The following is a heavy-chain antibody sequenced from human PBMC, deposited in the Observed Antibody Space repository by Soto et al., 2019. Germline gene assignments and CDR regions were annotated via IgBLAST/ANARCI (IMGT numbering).Heavy chain of an antibody. J-gene: IGHJ5*02. V-gene: IGHV3-30*03. CDR3: ASRT. Sequence: GGSLRLSCAASVFAFRSYGMHWVRQAPGKGLEWVALISYDGSNKYSADSVKGRFTISRDNSKNTLYLQMNSLRAEDTAVYYCASRTWGQGTLVTVSS. CDR1: VFAFRSYG. CDR2: ISYDGSNK.